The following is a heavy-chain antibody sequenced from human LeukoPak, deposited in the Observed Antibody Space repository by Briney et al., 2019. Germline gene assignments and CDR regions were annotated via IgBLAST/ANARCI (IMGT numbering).Heavy chain of an antibody. CDR2: INPNSGDT. CDR3: ARARGIGVAPEYFHH. D-gene: IGHD6-19*01. V-gene: IGHV1-2*02. CDR1: GYTFTDYY. J-gene: IGHJ1*01. Sequence: ASVKVSCKASGYTFTDYYMHWVRQAPGQGLEWMGWINPNSGDTNYAQKFQGRVTMTRDTSISTAYMELSRLRFDDTAVYYCARARGIGVAPEYFHHWGQGTLVTVSS.